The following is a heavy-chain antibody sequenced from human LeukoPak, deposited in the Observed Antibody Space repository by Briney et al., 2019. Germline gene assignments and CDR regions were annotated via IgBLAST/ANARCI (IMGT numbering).Heavy chain of an antibody. CDR2: IYYSGNT. CDR1: GDSINTKNYY. J-gene: IGHJ4*02. CDR3: ARNSYGTFDY. Sequence: PSETLTLSCTVSGDSINTKNYYWGWIRQPPGKGLEWIGSIYYSGNTYYNPSLKSRVTLSIDTSKNQFSLRLSSVTAADTAVYHCARNSYGTFDYWGQGTLVTVSS. V-gene: IGHV4-39*01. D-gene: IGHD5-18*01.